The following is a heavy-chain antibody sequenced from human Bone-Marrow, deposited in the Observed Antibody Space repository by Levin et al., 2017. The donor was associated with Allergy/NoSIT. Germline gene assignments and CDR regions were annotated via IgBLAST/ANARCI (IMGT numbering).Heavy chain of an antibody. CDR3: AKDKRWFSTYFDY. Sequence: GGSLRLSCAASGFTFSSYGMHWVRQAPGKGLEWVAVISYDGSNKYYADSVKGRFTISRDNSKNTLYLQMNSLRAEDTAVYYCAKDKRWFSTYFDYWGQGTLVTVSS. CDR1: GFTFSSYG. V-gene: IGHV3-30*18. J-gene: IGHJ4*02. D-gene: IGHD2-15*01. CDR2: ISYDGSNK.